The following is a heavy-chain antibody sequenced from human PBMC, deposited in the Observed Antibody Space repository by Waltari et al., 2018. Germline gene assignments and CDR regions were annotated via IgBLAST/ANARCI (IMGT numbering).Heavy chain of an antibody. D-gene: IGHD3-3*01. V-gene: IGHV4-34*02. J-gene: IGHJ6*03. CDR3: ERVFGYYYYYMDV. CDR2: INDSGRT. CDR1: GGSLSGYH. Sequence: QVQLQQWGAGLLKPSETLSLTCDVSGGSLSGYHWTWIRQPPGKGLEWIGEINDSGRTTYNPSLESRVTVSIDTANNQFSLRVRSVTAADTAVYYCERVFGYYYYYMDVWGKGTTVTISS.